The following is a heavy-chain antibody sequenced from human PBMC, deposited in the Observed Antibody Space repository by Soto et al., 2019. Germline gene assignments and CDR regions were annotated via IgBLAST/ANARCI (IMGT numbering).Heavy chain of an antibody. CDR2: MNPNSGNT. CDR1: GFTFTSYD. Sequence: ASVKVSCKASGFTFTSYDFNWVRQATGQGLEWMGWMNPNSGNTDFAQKLQGRVTMTTDTSMSTAYMELSSLRSDDTAVYYCARYSSGWSYSGFDYWGQGTLVTVSS. V-gene: IGHV1-8*02. D-gene: IGHD6-19*01. CDR3: ARYSSGWSYSGFDY. J-gene: IGHJ4*02.